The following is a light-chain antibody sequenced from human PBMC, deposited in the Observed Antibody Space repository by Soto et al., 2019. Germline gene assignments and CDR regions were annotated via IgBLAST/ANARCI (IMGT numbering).Light chain of an antibody. CDR3: HHYET. CDR2: GAS. J-gene: IGKJ1*01. CDR1: VSVRTD. Sequence: EIVMTQSPDTLSLSPRQRATLSCRASVSVRTDLAWYQQKPGQAPRLLIYGASTRAADVPDRFSGSGSGTEFTLTISRLEPEDFTVYYCHHYETFGQGTKVDIK. V-gene: IGKV3D-15*01.